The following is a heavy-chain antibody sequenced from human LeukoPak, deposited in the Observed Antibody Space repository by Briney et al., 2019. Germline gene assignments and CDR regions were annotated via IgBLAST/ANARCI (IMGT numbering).Heavy chain of an antibody. Sequence: GGSLRLSCVASGFTISNYRMNWVRQAPGKGLVWVSRIHSDGSSTSYADSVRGRFTISRDNAKNTLYLQMNSLRAEDTAVYYCARGFGSYYYMDVWGKGTTVTVSS. J-gene: IGHJ6*03. CDR1: GFTISNYR. V-gene: IGHV3-74*01. CDR2: IHSDGSST. D-gene: IGHD3-10*01. CDR3: ARGFGSYYYMDV.